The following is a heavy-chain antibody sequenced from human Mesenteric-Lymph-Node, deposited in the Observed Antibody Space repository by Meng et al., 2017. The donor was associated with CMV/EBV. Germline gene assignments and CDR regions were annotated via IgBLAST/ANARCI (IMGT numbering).Heavy chain of an antibody. J-gene: IGHJ6*02. CDR2: INHSGST. Sequence: SETLSLTCAVYGESFSGYYWSWIRQPPGKGLEWIGEINHSGSTNYSPSLKSRVTISMDTSKSQFSLRLSSVTAADTAVYYCARRPLPKAYGMDVWGQGTTVTVSS. CDR3: ARRPLPKAYGMDV. V-gene: IGHV4-34*01. CDR1: GESFSGYY.